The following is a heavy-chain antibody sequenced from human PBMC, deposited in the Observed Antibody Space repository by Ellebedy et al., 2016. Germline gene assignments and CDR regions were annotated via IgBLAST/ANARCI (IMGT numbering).Heavy chain of an antibody. D-gene: IGHD4-17*01. CDR2: ISAGGETT. Sequence: GGSLRLXXVASGFPFRNFFMSWVRQAPGKGLEWVATISAGGETTYLADSVRGRFTVSRDNSKYILYLHMKNLRVDDTAVYYCRPGHYANLWGHGTLVTVSS. J-gene: IGHJ5*02. CDR3: RPGHYANL. CDR1: GFPFRNFF. V-gene: IGHV3-23*01.